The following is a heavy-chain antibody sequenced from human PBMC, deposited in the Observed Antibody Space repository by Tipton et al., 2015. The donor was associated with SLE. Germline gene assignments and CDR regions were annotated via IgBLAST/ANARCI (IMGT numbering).Heavy chain of an antibody. CDR1: GGSISGYY. V-gene: IGHV4-4*07. D-gene: IGHD3-10*01. CDR2: VYSSGST. Sequence: TLSLTCTVSGGSISGYYWSWIRQPAGKGLEWIGRVYSSGSTIYNPSIKSRITLSLDTSKNQFSLRVNSATAADTAVYYCAREGGYAGSGSYGTVWGQGTTVTVSS. CDR3: AREGGYAGSGSYGTV. J-gene: IGHJ6*02.